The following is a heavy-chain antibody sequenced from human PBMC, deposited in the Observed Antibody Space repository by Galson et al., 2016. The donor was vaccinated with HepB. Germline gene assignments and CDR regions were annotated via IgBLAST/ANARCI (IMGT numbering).Heavy chain of an antibody. CDR3: ARASVVPGARMVFDS. CDR1: GASINSSNW. CDR2: IYHTGTS. V-gene: IGHV4-4*02. D-gene: IGHD2-2*01. Sequence: ETLSLTCAVSGASINSSNWWTWVRQAPGKGLEWFGEIYHTGTSNNNPSLLSRFTMSIDNSNNHFSLNLNSVTAADTAVYYCARASVVPGARMVFDSWGQGILVTVSS. J-gene: IGHJ5*01.